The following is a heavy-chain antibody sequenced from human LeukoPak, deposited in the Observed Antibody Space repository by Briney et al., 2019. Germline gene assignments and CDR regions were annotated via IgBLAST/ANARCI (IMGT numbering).Heavy chain of an antibody. CDR2: ISSSSSYI. Sequence: NPGGSLRLSCAASGFTFSSYSMNWVRQAPGKGMEWVSSISSSSSYIYYADSVEGRFTISRDNAKNSLYLQMNNLRAGDTAVYYCARDYYYDSSGYYGLGGMSWFDPWGQGTLVTVSS. J-gene: IGHJ5*02. V-gene: IGHV3-21*01. CDR1: GFTFSSYS. D-gene: IGHD3-22*01. CDR3: ARDYYYDSSGYYGLGGMSWFDP.